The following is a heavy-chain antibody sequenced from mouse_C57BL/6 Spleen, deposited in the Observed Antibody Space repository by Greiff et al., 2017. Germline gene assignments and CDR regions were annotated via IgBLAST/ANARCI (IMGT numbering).Heavy chain of an antibody. V-gene: IGHV1-81*01. CDR1: GYTFTSYG. D-gene: IGHD1-1*01. CDR3: AREETTVVFDY. J-gene: IGHJ2*01. Sequence: QVQLKQSGAELARPGASVKLSCKASGYTFTSYGISWVKQRTGQGLEWIGEIYPRSGNTYYNEKFKGKATLTADKSSSTAYMELRSLTSEDSAVYFCAREETTVVFDYWGQGTTLTVSS. CDR2: IYPRSGNT.